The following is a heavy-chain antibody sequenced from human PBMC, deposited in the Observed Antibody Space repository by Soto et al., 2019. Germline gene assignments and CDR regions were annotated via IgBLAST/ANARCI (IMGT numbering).Heavy chain of an antibody. V-gene: IGHV4-39*01. Sequence: SETRSLTCTVSGGSIGSDDYYWGWIRQAQGKGLEWIASIYYSGDTYFNPSLRSRVSISVDTSKNQFSLNVNSMTAADTAIYFCASHRIVVVVAPSPAVFASWAQGTLVTVYS. CDR1: GGSIGSDDYY. J-gene: IGHJ4*02. CDR2: IYYSGDT. CDR3: ASHRIVVVVAPSPAVFAS. D-gene: IGHD2-15*01.